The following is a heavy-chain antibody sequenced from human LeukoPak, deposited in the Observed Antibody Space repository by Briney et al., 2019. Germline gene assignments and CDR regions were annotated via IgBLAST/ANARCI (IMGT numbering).Heavy chain of an antibody. CDR1: GGSISSYY. D-gene: IGHD5-18*01. CDR3: ARAPQDTALAADY. J-gene: IGHJ4*02. V-gene: IGHV4-59*01. Sequence: SETLSLTCTVSGGSISSYYWSWIRQPPGKGLEWIGYIYYSGSTSYNPSLMSRVTISVDTPKNQFSLKLNSVTAADTAVYYCARAPQDTALAADYWGQGTLVTVSS. CDR2: IYYSGST.